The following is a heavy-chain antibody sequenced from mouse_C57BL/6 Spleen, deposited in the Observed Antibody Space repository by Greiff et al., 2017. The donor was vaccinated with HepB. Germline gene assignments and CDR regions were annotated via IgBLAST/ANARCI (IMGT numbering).Heavy chain of an antibody. D-gene: IGHD2-5*01. Sequence: DVKLVESGGGLVKPGGSLKLSCAASGFTFSDYGMHWVRQAPEKGLEWVAYISSGSSTIYYADTVKGRFTISRDNAKNTLFLQMTSLRSEDTAMYYCARGSNYPYFDYWGQGTTLTVSS. CDR2: ISSGSSTI. V-gene: IGHV5-17*01. CDR3: ARGSNYPYFDY. J-gene: IGHJ2*01. CDR1: GFTFSDYG.